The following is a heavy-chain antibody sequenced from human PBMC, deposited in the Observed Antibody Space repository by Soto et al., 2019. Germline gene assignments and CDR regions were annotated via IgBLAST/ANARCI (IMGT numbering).Heavy chain of an antibody. CDR1: GGSISSYY. J-gene: IGHJ4*02. CDR3: ARHIPGRFSGDYIYFDY. CDR2: IYYSGST. Sequence: SETLSLTCTVSGGSISSYYWSWIRQPPGKGLEWIGYIYYSGSTNYNPSLKSRVTISVDTSKNQFSLKLSSVTAADTAVYYCARHIPGRFSGDYIYFDYWGQGTLVTVSS. D-gene: IGHD3-10*01. V-gene: IGHV4-59*08.